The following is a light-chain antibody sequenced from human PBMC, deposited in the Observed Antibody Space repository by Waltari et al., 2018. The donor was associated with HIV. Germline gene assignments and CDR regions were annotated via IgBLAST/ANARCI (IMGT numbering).Light chain of an antibody. CDR2: DVF. Sequence: QSALTQPASVSGSPGQSITISCTGTSSDFGAYEYVSWYRQHPDKAPQLLIYDVFYRPSGVSHRFSGSKSGNTASLTISGLQAEDEAVYSCSSYTTTNTIIFGGGTKLTVL. CDR3: SSYTTTNTII. CDR1: SSDFGAYEY. J-gene: IGLJ2*01. V-gene: IGLV2-14*03.